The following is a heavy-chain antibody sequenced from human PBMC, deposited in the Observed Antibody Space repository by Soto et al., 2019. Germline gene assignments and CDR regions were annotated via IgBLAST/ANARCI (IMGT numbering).Heavy chain of an antibody. Sequence: QVQLVQSGAEVKKPGSSVKVSCKASGGTFSSYAISWVRQAPGQGLEWMGGIIPISGTANYAQKFQGRVTLTADESTSTAYMELSSLRSADTAVYYCARSQGSSTSLEIYYYYYYGMDVWGQGTTVTVSS. J-gene: IGHJ6*02. V-gene: IGHV1-69*01. CDR3: ARSQGSSTSLEIYYYYYYGMDV. D-gene: IGHD2-2*01. CDR2: IIPISGTA. CDR1: GGTFSSYA.